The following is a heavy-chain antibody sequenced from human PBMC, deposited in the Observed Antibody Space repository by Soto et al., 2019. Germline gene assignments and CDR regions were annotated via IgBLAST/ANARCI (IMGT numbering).Heavy chain of an antibody. D-gene: IGHD1-7*01. Sequence: QVQLQQSGPGLVKPSETLSLTCTVSGVSVTSDDFYWTWIRQPPGKGLEWLGHIFHSGSTSYSSSLEGRVTISIDTYRNHFPLSLISAAAADTAVYYCARVSRIEAGGGDATTSAFDVWGQGTMVTVSS. CDR1: GVSVTSDDFY. CDR2: IFHSGST. CDR3: ARVSRIEAGGGDATTSAFDV. J-gene: IGHJ3*01. V-gene: IGHV4-61*03.